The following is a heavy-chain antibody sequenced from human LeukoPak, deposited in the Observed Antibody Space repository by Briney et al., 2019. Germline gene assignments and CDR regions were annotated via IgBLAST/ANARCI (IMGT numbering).Heavy chain of an antibody. CDR1: GFTFSTYW. J-gene: IGHJ4*02. D-gene: IGHD4/OR15-4a*01. CDR3: ARASMGGRDYHLDS. V-gene: IGHV3-7*01. CDR2: IKTDGSHT. Sequence: GGSLRLSCAASGFTFSTYWMTWVRQAPRKGLEWVANIKTDGSHTYYLDSVKGRFTISRDNAKNFLFLQLGSLRADDTGVYYCARASMGGRDYHLDSWGQGTLVTVSS.